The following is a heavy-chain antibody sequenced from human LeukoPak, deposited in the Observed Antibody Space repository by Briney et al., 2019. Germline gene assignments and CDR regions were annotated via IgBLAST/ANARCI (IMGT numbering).Heavy chain of an antibody. D-gene: IGHD2-2*01. V-gene: IGHV3-30*04. Sequence: PGGSLRLSCAASGFTFSSYAMHWVRQAPGKGLEWVAVISYDGSNKYYADSVKGRLTISRDNSKNTLYLQMNSLRAEDTAVYYCARGRLAVVVPAAMYSWGQGTLVTVSS. CDR1: GFTFSSYA. CDR2: ISYDGSNK. CDR3: ARGRLAVVVPAAMYS. J-gene: IGHJ5*02.